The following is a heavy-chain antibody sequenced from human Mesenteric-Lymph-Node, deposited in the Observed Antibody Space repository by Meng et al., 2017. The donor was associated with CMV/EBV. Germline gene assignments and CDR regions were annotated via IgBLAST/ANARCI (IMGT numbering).Heavy chain of an antibody. CDR2: IYRGYNT. J-gene: IGHJ4*01. CDR3: TGDSVSNPNLDY. V-gene: IGHV3-66*01. CDR1: GFNVRDKY. Sequence: EVNLVESGGRLVQPGGSLGLSCAASGFNVRDKYMSWVRQAPGKGLEWVCIIYRGYNTYYIDSVKDRFTVSRDNSKNTMYLQMNSLRVEDAAVYYCTGDSVSNPNLDYWGQGTLVTVSS. D-gene: IGHD3-10*01.